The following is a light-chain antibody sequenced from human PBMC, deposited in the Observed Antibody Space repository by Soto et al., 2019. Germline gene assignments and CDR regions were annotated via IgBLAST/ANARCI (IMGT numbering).Light chain of an antibody. J-gene: IGKJ3*01. CDR3: QQYGSSPLSS. Sequence: EIVLTQSPGTLSLSPGERATLSCRASQSVSSSYLAWYQQKPGQAPRLLIYGASSRATGIPDRFSGSGSGTASTLTISRLEPEDFAVYYWQQYGSSPLSSFGPGTKVDIK. CDR1: QSVSSSY. CDR2: GAS. V-gene: IGKV3-20*01.